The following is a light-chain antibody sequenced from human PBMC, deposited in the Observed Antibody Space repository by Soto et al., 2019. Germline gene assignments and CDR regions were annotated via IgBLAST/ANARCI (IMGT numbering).Light chain of an antibody. Sequence: AIQMTQSPSSLSASVGDRVTITFRASQGIRNDLGWYQQKPGKAPKLLIYAASSLQSGVPSRFSGSGSGTDFTLTISSLQPKDFATYYCLQDYNYPWTFGQGTKVDIK. CDR3: LQDYNYPWT. V-gene: IGKV1-6*01. CDR1: QGIRND. J-gene: IGKJ1*01. CDR2: AAS.